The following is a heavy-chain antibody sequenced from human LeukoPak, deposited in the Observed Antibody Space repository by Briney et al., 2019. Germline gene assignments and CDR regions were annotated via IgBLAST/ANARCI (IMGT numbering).Heavy chain of an antibody. CDR1: GGSISSYY. V-gene: IGHV4-59*01. D-gene: IGHD3-22*01. CDR2: IYYSGST. CDR3: ARGGTYYYDSSGYQRAFDI. Sequence: SETLSLTRTVSGGSISSYYWSWIRQPPGKGLEWIGYIYYSGSTNYNPSLKSRVTISVDTSKNQFSLKLSSVTAADTAVYYCARGGTYYYDSSGYQRAFDIWGQGTMVTVSS. J-gene: IGHJ3*02.